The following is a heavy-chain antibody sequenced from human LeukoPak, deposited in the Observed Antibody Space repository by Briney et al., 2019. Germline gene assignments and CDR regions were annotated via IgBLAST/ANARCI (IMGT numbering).Heavy chain of an antibody. J-gene: IGHJ4*02. V-gene: IGHV3-33*01. CDR2: IWYNGSIK. D-gene: IGHD2/OR15-2a*01. CDR3: ARDKEDPSKYFDY. CDR1: GFSFSSYG. Sequence: GSLRLSCTASGFSFSSYGMHWVRQAPGKGLEWVAVIWYNGSIKYNADSVKGRFTISRDNSKNTLYLQMNSLRAEDTAVYYCARDKEDPSKYFDYWGQGTLVTVSS.